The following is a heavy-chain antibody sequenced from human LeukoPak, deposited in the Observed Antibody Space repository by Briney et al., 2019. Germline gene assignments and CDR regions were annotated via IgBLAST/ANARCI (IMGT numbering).Heavy chain of an antibody. Sequence: GGSLRLSCAASGFTFSSYAMHWVRQAPGKGLEWVAVISYDGSNKYYADSVKGRFTISRDNSKNTLYLQMNSLRAEDTAVYYCAKGIVGATLFDYWGQGTLVTVSS. CDR3: AKGIVGATLFDY. D-gene: IGHD1-26*01. J-gene: IGHJ4*02. V-gene: IGHV3-30-3*01. CDR2: ISYDGSNK. CDR1: GFTFSSYA.